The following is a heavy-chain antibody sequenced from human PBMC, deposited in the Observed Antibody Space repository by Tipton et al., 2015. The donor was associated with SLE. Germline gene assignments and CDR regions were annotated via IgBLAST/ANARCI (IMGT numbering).Heavy chain of an antibody. CDR2: IYYSGST. CDR1: GGSISSSSYY. Sequence: TLSLTCTVSGGSISSSSYYWSWIRQPPGKGLEWIGYIYYSGSTNYNPSLKSRVTISVDTSKNQFSLKLSSVTAADTAVYYCARDHLDVWGQGTTVTVPS. V-gene: IGHV4-61*01. J-gene: IGHJ6*02. CDR3: ARDHLDV.